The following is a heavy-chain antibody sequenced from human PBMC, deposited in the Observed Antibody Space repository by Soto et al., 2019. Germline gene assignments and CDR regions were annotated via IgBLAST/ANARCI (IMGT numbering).Heavy chain of an antibody. CDR3: ATGSRSSTSDAFDV. CDR2: VFYSGNT. V-gene: IGHV4-61*03. J-gene: IGHJ3*01. Sequence: WTWIRQPPGKGLELIGYVFYSGNTNCNPSLQSRVTMSVDSSRNHFSLTLNSVTAADTAVYYCATGSRSSTSDAFDVWGRGTMVTVSS. D-gene: IGHD2-2*01.